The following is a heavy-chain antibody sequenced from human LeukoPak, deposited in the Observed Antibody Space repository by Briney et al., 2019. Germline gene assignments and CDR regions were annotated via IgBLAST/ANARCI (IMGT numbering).Heavy chain of an antibody. CDR1: GDSVSSNTAA. CDR3: VRDGEGGLDYFDY. Sequence: SQTLSLTCAISGDSVSSNTAAWNWIRQSPSRGLEWLGRTYYRSTWLYDYALSLKSRININPGTSKNQFSLHLNSVTPEDTAVYYCVRDGEGGLDYFDYWGRGTLVTVSS. D-gene: IGHD3-16*01. CDR2: TYYRSTWLY. V-gene: IGHV6-1*01. J-gene: IGHJ4*02.